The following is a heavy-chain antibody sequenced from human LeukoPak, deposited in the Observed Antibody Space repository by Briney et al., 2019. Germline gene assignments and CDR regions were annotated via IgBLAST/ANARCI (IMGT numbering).Heavy chain of an antibody. J-gene: IGHJ4*02. V-gene: IGHV4-30-2*01. D-gene: IGHD3-3*01. CDR2: IYHSGST. CDR1: GGSISSGGYY. Sequence: SQTLSLTCTVSGGSISSGGYYWSWIRQPPGKGLEWIGYIYHSGSTYYNPSLKSRVTISVDRSKNQFSLKLSSVTAADTAVYYCARELRFLNYFDYWGQGTLVTVSS. CDR3: ARELRFLNYFDY.